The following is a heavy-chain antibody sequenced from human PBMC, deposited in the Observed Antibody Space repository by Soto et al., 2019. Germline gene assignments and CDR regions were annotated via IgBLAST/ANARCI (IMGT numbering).Heavy chain of an antibody. D-gene: IGHD6-13*01. Sequence: ESGGGVVQPGRSLRLSCAASGFTFSSYGMHWVRQAPGKGLEWVAVIWYDGSNKYYADSVKGRFTISRDNSKNTLYLQMNSLRAEDTAVYYCAAGPYSSSWYDYYYYGMDVWGQGTTVTVSS. CDR2: IWYDGSNK. V-gene: IGHV3-33*01. J-gene: IGHJ6*02. CDR3: AAGPYSSSWYDYYYYGMDV. CDR1: GFTFSSYG.